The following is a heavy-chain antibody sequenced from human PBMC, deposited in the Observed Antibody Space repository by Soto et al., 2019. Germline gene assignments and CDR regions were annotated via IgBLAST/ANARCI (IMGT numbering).Heavy chain of an antibody. V-gene: IGHV3-74*01. J-gene: IGHJ6*02. CDR3: ARSTLGSYYVGGDYYYYGMDV. CDR2: INSDGSST. CDR1: GFTFSSYW. D-gene: IGHD1-26*01. Sequence: GGSLRLSCAASGFTFSSYWMHWVRQAPGKGLVWVSRINSDGSSTSYADSVKGRFTISRDNAKNTLYLQMNSLRAEDTAVYYCARSTLGSYYVGGDYYYYGMDVWGQGTTVTVSS.